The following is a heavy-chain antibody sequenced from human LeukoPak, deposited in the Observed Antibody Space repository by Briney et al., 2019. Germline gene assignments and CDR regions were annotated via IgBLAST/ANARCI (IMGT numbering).Heavy chain of an antibody. D-gene: IGHD3-10*01. CDR2: IIPILGIA. CDR1: GGTFSSYA. J-gene: IGHJ4*02. CDR3: ARGTTMVRGPFDY. V-gene: IGHV1-69*04. Sequence: ASVEVSCEASGGTFSSYAISWVRQAPGQGLEWMGRIIPILGIANYAQKFQGRVTITADKSTSTAYMELSSLRSEDTAVYYCARGTTMVRGPFDYWGQGTLVTVSS.